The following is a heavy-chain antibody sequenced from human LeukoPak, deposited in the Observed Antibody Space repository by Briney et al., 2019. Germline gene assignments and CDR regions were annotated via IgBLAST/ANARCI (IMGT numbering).Heavy chain of an antibody. J-gene: IGHJ2*01. CDR3: ASVAWSYRSSWYRYWYFDV. V-gene: IGHV4-38-2*02. CDR2: IYHSGST. Sequence: SETLSLTRTVSGYSISRGNYWAWIRQSPGKGLGWIGNIYHSGSTCYSPSVKSRVTISMDTSNNQFSLHLTSMTAADTAVYYCASVAWSYRSSWYRYWYFDVWGRGTLVTVSS. CDR1: GYSISRGNY. D-gene: IGHD6-13*01.